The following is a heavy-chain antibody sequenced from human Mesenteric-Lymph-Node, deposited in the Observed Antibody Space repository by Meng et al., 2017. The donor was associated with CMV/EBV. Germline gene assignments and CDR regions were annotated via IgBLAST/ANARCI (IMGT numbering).Heavy chain of an antibody. J-gene: IGHJ6*02. CDR2: ISTGSGTI. V-gene: IGHV3-48*04. CDR3: ARDRPIFGVTNYGMDV. CDR1: GFTFTSYT. D-gene: IGHD3-3*01. Sequence: GGSLRLSCAASGFTFTSYTMNWVRQAPGKGLEWLSYISTGSGTIYYADSVKGRFTISRDNAKNSLYLHMNSLRGEDTAVYYCARDRPIFGVTNYGMDVWGQGTTVTVSS.